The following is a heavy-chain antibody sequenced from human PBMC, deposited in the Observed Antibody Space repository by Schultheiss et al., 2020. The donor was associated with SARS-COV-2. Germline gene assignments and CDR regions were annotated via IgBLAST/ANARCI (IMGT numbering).Heavy chain of an antibody. D-gene: IGHD6-19*01. CDR3: ARGGSSGWYGVDYYGMDV. J-gene: IGHJ6*02. CDR1: GDSVSSNSAA. CDR2: TYYRSKWYN. Sequence: SQTLSLTCAISGDSVSSNSAAWNWIRQSPSRGLEWLGRTYYRSKWYNDYAVSVKSRITINPDTSKNQFSLKLSSVTAADTAVYYCARGGSSGWYGVDYYGMDVWGQGTTVTVSS. V-gene: IGHV6-1*01.